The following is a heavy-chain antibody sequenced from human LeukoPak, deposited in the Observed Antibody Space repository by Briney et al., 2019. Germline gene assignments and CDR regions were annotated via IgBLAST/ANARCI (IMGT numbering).Heavy chain of an antibody. CDR2: MNPNSGNT. Sequence: ASVKVSCKASGYTFSSYDINWVRQATGQGLEWMGWMNPNSGNTGYAQKFQGRVTMTRNTSISTAYMELSSLRSEDTAVYYCARAERDYYGSGSPYLGMDVWGQATTVTVSS. V-gene: IGHV1-8*01. CDR1: GYTFSSYD. CDR3: ARAERDYYGSGSPYLGMDV. D-gene: IGHD3-10*01. J-gene: IGHJ6*02.